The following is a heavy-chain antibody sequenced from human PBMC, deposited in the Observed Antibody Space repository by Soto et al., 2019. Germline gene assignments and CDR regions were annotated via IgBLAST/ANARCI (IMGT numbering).Heavy chain of an antibody. CDR1: GYTFTSYA. Sequence: ASVKVSCKASGYTFTSYAMHWVRQAPGQRLEWMGWINAGNGNTKYSQKFQGRVTITRDTSASSAYMELSSLRSEDTAVYYCARVLELPPYNWFDPWGLGTLVTVSA. CDR2: INAGNGNT. D-gene: IGHD1-7*01. V-gene: IGHV1-3*01. J-gene: IGHJ5*02. CDR3: ARVLELPPYNWFDP.